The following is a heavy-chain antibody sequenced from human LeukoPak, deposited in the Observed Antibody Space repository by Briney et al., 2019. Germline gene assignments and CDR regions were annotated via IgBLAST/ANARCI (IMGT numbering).Heavy chain of an antibody. CDR1: GFTFSSYS. CDR3: ARDAGYYYGSGSYYSDY. J-gene: IGHJ4*02. Sequence: GGYLRLSCAASGFTFSSYSMNWVRQAPGKGLEWVSSISSSSYIYYADSVKGRFTISRDNAKNSLYLQMNSLRAEDTAVYYCARDAGYYYGSGSYYSDYWGQGTLVTVSS. CDR2: ISSSSYI. V-gene: IGHV3-21*01. D-gene: IGHD3-10*01.